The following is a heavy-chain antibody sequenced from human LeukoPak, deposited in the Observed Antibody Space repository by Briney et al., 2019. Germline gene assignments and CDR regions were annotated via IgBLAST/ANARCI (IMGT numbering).Heavy chain of an antibody. Sequence: GGSLRLSCAVSGFPFSSYAMSWVRQAPGKGLEWVSAISGSGGSTYYADSVEGRFTISRDNAKNTLYLQMNSLRVEDTAVYYCAKDRRYSSGWSEFEYWGQGTLVTVSS. CDR3: AKDRRYSSGWSEFEY. J-gene: IGHJ4*02. CDR1: GFPFSSYA. D-gene: IGHD6-19*01. CDR2: ISGSGGST. V-gene: IGHV3-23*01.